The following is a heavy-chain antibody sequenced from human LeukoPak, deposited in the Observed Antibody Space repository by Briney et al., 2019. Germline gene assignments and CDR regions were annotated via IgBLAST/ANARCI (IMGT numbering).Heavy chain of an antibody. Sequence: PGGSLRLSCAASGFTFSSYSLNWVRQAPGMGLEWVSSISSSSNYIYYADSVKGRFTISRDNSKNTLYLQMNSLRAEDTAVYYCAVYYGSGSYSHPYYYMDVWGKGTTVTISS. V-gene: IGHV3-21*01. CDR2: ISSSSNYI. J-gene: IGHJ6*03. CDR1: GFTFSSYS. CDR3: AVYYGSGSYSHPYYYMDV. D-gene: IGHD3-10*01.